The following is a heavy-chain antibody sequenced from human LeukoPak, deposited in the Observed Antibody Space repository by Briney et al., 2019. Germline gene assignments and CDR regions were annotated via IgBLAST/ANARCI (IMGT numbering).Heavy chain of an antibody. Sequence: SQTLSPTCNVSGGSISSGSYYWSWIRQPAGKGLEWIGHIYTSGSTSYNPSLQSRVSISVDTSKHQFSLKVTSVTAADTAVYYCARAGGDVGWYGTIDYWGQGTLVTVSS. J-gene: IGHJ4*02. CDR1: GGSISSGSYY. CDR3: ARAGGDVGWYGTIDY. CDR2: IYTSGST. D-gene: IGHD6-19*01. V-gene: IGHV4-61*09.